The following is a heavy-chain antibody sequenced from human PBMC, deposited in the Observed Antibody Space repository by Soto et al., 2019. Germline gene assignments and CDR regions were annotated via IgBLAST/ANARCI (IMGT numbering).Heavy chain of an antibody. J-gene: IGHJ4*02. D-gene: IGHD6-13*01. V-gene: IGHV1-69*02. CDR3: ARAIAAAGTPLDY. CDR2: IIPILGIA. Sequence: SVKVSCKASGGTFSSYTISWVRQAPGQGLEWMGRIIPILGIANYAQKFQGRVTITADKSTSTAYMELSSLRSEDTAVYYCARAIAAAGTPLDYWGQGTLVTVSS. CDR1: GGTFSSYT.